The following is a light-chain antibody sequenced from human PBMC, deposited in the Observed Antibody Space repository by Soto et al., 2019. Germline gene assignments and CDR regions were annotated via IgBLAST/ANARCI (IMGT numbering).Light chain of an antibody. V-gene: IGKV1-39*01. J-gene: IGKJ2*01. Sequence: DIQMTQSPPSLSASVGDRVTITCRTSQTINNYLNWYRQKPGKVPEVLIYGASSLQRGVSSRFTGSASRTYFTLTISSLQPEDFATYYCQQVYDFPHTFGQGTKVEV. CDR3: QQVYDFPHT. CDR1: QTINNY. CDR2: GAS.